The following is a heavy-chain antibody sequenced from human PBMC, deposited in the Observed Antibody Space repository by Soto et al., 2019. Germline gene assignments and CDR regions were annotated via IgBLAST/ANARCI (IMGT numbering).Heavy chain of an antibody. V-gene: IGHV1-2*02. CDR2: INPNSGAS. CDR1: GYTFIDYY. Sequence: QVQLVQSGADVKKPGASVKVSCRTSGYTFIDYYVHWVRQAPGQGLEWVGWINPNSGASKYAENFQGRVTMTRDRSTSTVYMELTGLRSDDTAVYYCARWMDAVATHDSWGQGTLVTVSS. CDR3: ARWMDAVATHDS. D-gene: IGHD5-12*01. J-gene: IGHJ4*02.